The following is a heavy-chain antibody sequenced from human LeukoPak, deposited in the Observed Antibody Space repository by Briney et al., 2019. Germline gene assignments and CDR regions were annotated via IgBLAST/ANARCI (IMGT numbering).Heavy chain of an antibody. CDR1: GLTVSSNY. D-gene: IGHD4-17*01. Sequence: PGGSLRLSCAASGLTVSSNYMSWVRQAPGKGLEWVSVIYTDGRTFYAGSVKGRFTISRDSSKNTVYLKMNSLRVEDTAVYYCARGNYGDDSYYFDYWGRGALVTVSS. V-gene: IGHV3-53*01. J-gene: IGHJ4*02. CDR3: ARGNYGDDSYYFDY. CDR2: IYTDGRT.